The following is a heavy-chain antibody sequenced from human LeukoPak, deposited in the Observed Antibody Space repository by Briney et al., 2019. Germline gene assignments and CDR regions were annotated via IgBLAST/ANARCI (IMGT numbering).Heavy chain of an antibody. CDR2: ISHDGDNE. D-gene: IGHD2-2*01. CDR1: GFIFSGFA. J-gene: IGHJ4*02. Sequence: PGRSLRLSCAASGFIFSGFAMHWVRQTPGKGLQWVAGISHDGDNEYYPDSVMGRFTIPRDNSKNTLYLQMNSLRGDDTAVYYCARGPFGSCSSPSCYFFDYWGQGSLVTVSS. CDR3: ARGPFGSCSSPSCYFFDY. V-gene: IGHV3-30*04.